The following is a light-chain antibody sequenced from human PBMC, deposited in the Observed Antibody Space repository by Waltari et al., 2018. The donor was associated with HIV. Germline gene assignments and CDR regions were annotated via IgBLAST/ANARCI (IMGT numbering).Light chain of an antibody. CDR1: NSHVGADHY. Sequence: QSALTQPRPVSESPGQSLTISCPGTNSHVGADHYVSWYQQHPGNAPKLIIYVINKRPSGVPYRFSGSMSGNMASLAISVLQAEDEADYYCCSYADGYTWIFGGGTKLTVL. CDR2: VIN. CDR3: CSYADGYTWI. V-gene: IGLV2-11*01. J-gene: IGLJ2*01.